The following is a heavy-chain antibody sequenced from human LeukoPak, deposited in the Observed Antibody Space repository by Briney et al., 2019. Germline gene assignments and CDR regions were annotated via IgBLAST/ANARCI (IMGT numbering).Heavy chain of an antibody. CDR3: ARVRKAAAGRGGFDH. V-gene: IGHV4-34*01. CDR2: INHSGST. D-gene: IGHD6-13*01. J-gene: IGHJ4*02. CDR1: GGSFSGYY. Sequence: PSETLSLTCAVYGGSFSGYYWSWIRQPPGQGLEWIGEINHSGSTNYNPSLKSRVTISVDTSKNQFSLKLSSVTAADTAVYYCARVRKAAAGRGGFDHWGQGTLVTVSS.